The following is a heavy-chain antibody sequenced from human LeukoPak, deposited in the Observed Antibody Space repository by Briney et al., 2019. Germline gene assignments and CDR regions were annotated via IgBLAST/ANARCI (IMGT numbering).Heavy chain of an antibody. J-gene: IGHJ4*02. Sequence: PGGSLRLSCAASGFTFRDYYMSWIRQAPGKGLEWVSYISSSGSTIYYADSVKGRFTISRDNAKNSLYLQMNSLRAEDTAVYYCASGPPMVRGAMADYWGQGTLVTVSS. CDR1: GFTFRDYY. CDR2: ISSSGSTI. V-gene: IGHV3-11*01. D-gene: IGHD3-10*01. CDR3: ASGPPMVRGAMADY.